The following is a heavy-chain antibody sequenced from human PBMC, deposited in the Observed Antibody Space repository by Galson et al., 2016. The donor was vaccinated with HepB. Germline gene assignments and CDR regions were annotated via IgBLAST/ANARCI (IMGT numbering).Heavy chain of an antibody. CDR1: GGSISSSSYY. V-gene: IGHV4-39*01. Sequence: SETLSLTCSASGGSISSSSYYWGWIRQPPGKGLEWIGAISYRGTTYDYPSLKSRLTVSVDTSKNQFSLKLSSVTAADTAVYYCARSVNEAFDIWGQGTLVTVSS. D-gene: IGHD1-1*01. J-gene: IGHJ4*02. CDR2: ISYRGTT. CDR3: ARSVNEAFDI.